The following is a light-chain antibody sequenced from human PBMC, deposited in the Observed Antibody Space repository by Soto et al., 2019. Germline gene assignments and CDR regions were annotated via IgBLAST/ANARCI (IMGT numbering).Light chain of an antibody. CDR1: SSNIGSNT. Sequence: QSVLTQPPSASGTPGQRVTISCSGSSSNIGSNTVDWYQQLPGTAPKLLIYINNQGPSGVPDRFSGSKSGTSASLAISGLQSEDEADYYCAAWDDSLNGVVFGGGTKLTVL. CDR2: INN. CDR3: AAWDDSLNGVV. J-gene: IGLJ2*01. V-gene: IGLV1-44*01.